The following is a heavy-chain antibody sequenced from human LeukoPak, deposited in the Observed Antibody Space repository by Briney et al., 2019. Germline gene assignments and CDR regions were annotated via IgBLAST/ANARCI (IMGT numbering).Heavy chain of an antibody. D-gene: IGHD3-10*01. CDR1: SGSISSYY. CDR2: MYSSGSA. CDR3: ARGRTYGSGSYSANWSDP. J-gene: IGHJ5*02. V-gene: IGHV4-59*01. Sequence: SETLSLTCTVSSGSISSYYWSWIRQPPGKGLEWIGYMYSSGSANYNPSLKSRVTMSVDTSKDQFSLKLSSVTAADTAVYYCARGRTYGSGSYSANWSDPWGQGTLVTVSS.